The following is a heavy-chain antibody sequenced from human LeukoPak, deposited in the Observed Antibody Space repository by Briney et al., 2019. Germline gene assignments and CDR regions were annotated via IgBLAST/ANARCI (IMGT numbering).Heavy chain of an antibody. D-gene: IGHD5-18*01. J-gene: IGHJ5*02. V-gene: IGHV3-30*18. CDR2: ISYDGNNK. Sequence: RSGGSLRLSCAASGFTFSSYGMHWVRQAPGKGLEWVAVISYDGNNKYYADSVKGRFTISRDNSKNTLYLQMNSLTAEDTAVYYCAKGRYTPDPWGQGTLVIVSS. CDR1: GFTFSSYG. CDR3: AKGRYTPDP.